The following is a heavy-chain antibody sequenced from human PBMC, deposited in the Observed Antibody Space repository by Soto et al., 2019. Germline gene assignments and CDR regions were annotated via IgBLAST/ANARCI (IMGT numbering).Heavy chain of an antibody. J-gene: IGHJ3*02. CDR2: ISANSDYT. D-gene: IGHD4-17*01. V-gene: IGHV3-23*01. Sequence: PGGSLRLSCAASGFTFSTYAMNWVRQAPGKGLEWVSAISANSDYTYYADSVKGRFTISRDSSMNALYLQMNSLRVEDTAVYYCAHPRGYGVFDAYDIWGQGTMVTVSS. CDR1: GFTFSTYA. CDR3: AHPRGYGVFDAYDI.